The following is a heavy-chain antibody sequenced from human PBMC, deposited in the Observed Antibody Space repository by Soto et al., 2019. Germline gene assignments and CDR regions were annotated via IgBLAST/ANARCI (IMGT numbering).Heavy chain of an antibody. CDR2: INPDSGAT. J-gene: IGHJ4*02. CDR1: GYTFTGYY. CDR3: ARPPRYSSSWYDY. Sequence: ASVKVSCKASGYTFTGYYMHWVRQAPGQGLEWMGWINPDSGATKYSQKFQGRVTMTRDTSITTAYMELSRLRYDDTAVYYCARPPRYSSSWYDYWGQGPLVTGS. D-gene: IGHD6-13*01. V-gene: IGHV1-2*02.